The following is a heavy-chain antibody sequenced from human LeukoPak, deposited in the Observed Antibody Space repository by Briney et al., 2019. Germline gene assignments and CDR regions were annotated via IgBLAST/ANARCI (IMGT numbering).Heavy chain of an antibody. J-gene: IGHJ4*02. D-gene: IGHD2-15*01. Sequence: PSETLSLTCTVSGGSISSSSYYWGWIRQPPGKGLEWIGSIYYSGSTYYNPSLKSRVTISVDTSKNQFSLKLSSVTAADTAVYYCAREKWSHFDSWGQGTLVTVSS. CDR2: IYYSGST. V-gene: IGHV4-39*07. CDR1: GGSISSSSYY. CDR3: AREKWSHFDS.